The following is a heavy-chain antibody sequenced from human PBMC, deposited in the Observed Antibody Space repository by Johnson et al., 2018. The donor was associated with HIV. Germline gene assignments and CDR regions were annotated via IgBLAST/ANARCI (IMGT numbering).Heavy chain of an antibody. V-gene: IGHV3-33*06. D-gene: IGHD3-9*01. Sequence: QVQLVESGGGVVQPGRSPRLSCAASGFIFSSYGMHWVRQAPGKVLEWVAVIWYDGSNKYYADSVKGRFTISRDNSKNTLYLQMNSLRADDTAVYYCAKDLRVFDWFNAYDAFDIWGQGTMVTVSS. CDR2: IWYDGSNK. J-gene: IGHJ3*02. CDR1: GFIFSSYG. CDR3: AKDLRVFDWFNAYDAFDI.